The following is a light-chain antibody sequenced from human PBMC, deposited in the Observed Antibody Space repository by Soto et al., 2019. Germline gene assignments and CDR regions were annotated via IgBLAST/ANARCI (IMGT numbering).Light chain of an antibody. CDR2: DVS. CDR3: SSYTSSSTLLYV. Sequence: QSALTQPASVSGSPGQSITISCTGTSSDVGGYNYVSWYQQHPGKAPKLMIYDVSNRPSGVPNLFSGSKSGNTASLTISGLQAEDEADDYCSSYTSSSTLLYVFGTGTKVTVL. V-gene: IGLV2-14*01. CDR1: SSDVGGYNY. J-gene: IGLJ1*01.